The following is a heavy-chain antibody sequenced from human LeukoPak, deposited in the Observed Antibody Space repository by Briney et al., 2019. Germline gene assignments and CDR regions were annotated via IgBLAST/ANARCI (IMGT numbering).Heavy chain of an antibody. J-gene: IGHJ4*02. CDR1: GFTFSSYW. CDR3: ARDQGYSYGSYFDY. V-gene: IGHV3-21*01. D-gene: IGHD5-18*01. CDR2: ISSSSSYI. Sequence: AGGSLRLSCAASGFTFSSYWMSWVRQAPGKGLEWVSSISSSSSYIYYADSLKGRFTISRDNAKNSLYLQMNSLRAEDTAVYYCARDQGYSYGSYFDYWGQGTLVTVSS.